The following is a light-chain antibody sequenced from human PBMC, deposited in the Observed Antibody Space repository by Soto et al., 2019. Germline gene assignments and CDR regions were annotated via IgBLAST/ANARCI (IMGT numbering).Light chain of an antibody. CDR1: QSVSSY. CDR3: QQRHMWTIT. CDR2: GAS. J-gene: IGKJ5*01. Sequence: IVLTQSPATLSLSPGERATLSCRASQSVSSYLAWYQQKPGQAPRFLIYGASTRATGIPDRFSGVGSGTDVTLTISSLETEDSAVYYCQQRHMWTITFGQGTRLEIK. V-gene: IGKV3-11*01.